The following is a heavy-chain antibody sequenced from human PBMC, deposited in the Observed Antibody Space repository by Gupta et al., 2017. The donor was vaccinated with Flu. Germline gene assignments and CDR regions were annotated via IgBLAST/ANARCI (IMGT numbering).Heavy chain of an antibody. Sequence: QVQLVQSGAEVKKPGASVKVSCKASGYTFISYYMHWVRQAPGQGLEWMGIINPSGGSTSYAKKFQGRVTMTRDTSTSTVYRELSSLRSEDTAVYYCARDPHRAVAGKAWGFIDYGGQGTLVTVSS. D-gene: IGHD6-19*01. CDR2: INPSGGST. CDR1: GYTFISYY. J-gene: IGHJ4*02. V-gene: IGHV1-46*01. CDR3: ARDPHRAVAGKAWGFIDY.